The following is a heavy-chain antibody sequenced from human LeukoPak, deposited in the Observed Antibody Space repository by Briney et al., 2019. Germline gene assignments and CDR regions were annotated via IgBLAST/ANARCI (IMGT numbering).Heavy chain of an antibody. J-gene: IGHJ5*02. CDR2: FDPEDGET. D-gene: IGHD2-2*01. CDR1: GYTLTELS. Sequence: ASVKVSCKVSGYTLTELSMHWVRQATGKGLEWMGGFDPEDGETIYAQKFQGRVTMTEDTSTDTAYMELSSLRSEDTAVYYCATGHCSSTSCFNWFDPWGQGTLVTVSS. CDR3: ATGHCSSTSCFNWFDP. V-gene: IGHV1-24*01.